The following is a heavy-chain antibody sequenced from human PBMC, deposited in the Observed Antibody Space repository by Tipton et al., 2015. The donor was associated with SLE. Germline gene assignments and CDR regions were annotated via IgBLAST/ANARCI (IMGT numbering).Heavy chain of an antibody. CDR1: GFTFSSYA. CDR3: AKDKRPTVTTRYDYYYGMDV. J-gene: IGHJ6*02. V-gene: IGHV3-20*04. D-gene: IGHD4-17*01. Sequence: SLRLSCATSGFTFSSYAMSWVRQAPGKGLEWVSGINWNGGSTGYADSVKGRFTISRDNAKNSLYLQMNSLRAEDTAVYYCAKDKRPTVTTRYDYYYGMDVWGQGTTVTVSS. CDR2: INWNGGST.